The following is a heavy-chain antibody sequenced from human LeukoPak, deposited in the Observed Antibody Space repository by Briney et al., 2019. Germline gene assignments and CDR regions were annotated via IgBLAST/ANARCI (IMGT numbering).Heavy chain of an antibody. V-gene: IGHV3-30*02. CDR3: AKSYGSGIYYYYMDV. CDR2: IRYDGSNK. CDR1: GFIFSSYG. J-gene: IGHJ6*03. Sequence: GGSLRLSCAASGFIFSSYGMHWVRQAPGKGREGVAFIRYDGSNKYYADSVKGRFTISRDNSKNTLYLQMNSLRAEDTAVYYCAKSYGSGIYYYYMDVWGKGTTVTVSS. D-gene: IGHD3-10*01.